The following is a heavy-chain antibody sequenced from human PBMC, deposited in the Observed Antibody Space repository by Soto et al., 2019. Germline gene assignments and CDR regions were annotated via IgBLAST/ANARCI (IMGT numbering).Heavy chain of an antibody. V-gene: IGHV4-31*03. Sequence: PSETLSLTCSVSGGSIRRSDSYWTWVRQGPGKGLEWIAYISDSGRTDYNPSLKSRATISIDTSKNVFFLNLSSVTAADTAVYYCASHLYSSGWFSFDYWGQGTLVTVSS. CDR3: ASHLYSSGWFSFDY. J-gene: IGHJ4*02. CDR1: GGSIRRSDSY. CDR2: ISDSGRT. D-gene: IGHD6-19*01.